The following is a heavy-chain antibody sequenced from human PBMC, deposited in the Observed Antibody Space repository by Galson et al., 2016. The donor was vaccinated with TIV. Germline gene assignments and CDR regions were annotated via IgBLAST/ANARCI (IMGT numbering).Heavy chain of an antibody. CDR2: IIPIIGMT. Sequence: VKVSCKASGSIFSTYTIFWVRQAPGQGLEWMGRIIPIIGMTNYAQKFQGRVTITADTSTNTAYMELGSLRSKDTAIYYCARAGVGAARDGGDYWGQGTLVTVSS. D-gene: IGHD6-6*01. V-gene: IGHV1-69*02. CDR1: GSIFSTYT. CDR3: ARAGVGAARDGGDY. J-gene: IGHJ4*02.